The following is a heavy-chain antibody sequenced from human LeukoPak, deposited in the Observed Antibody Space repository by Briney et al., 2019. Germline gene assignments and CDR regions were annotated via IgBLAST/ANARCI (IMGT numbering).Heavy chain of an antibody. D-gene: IGHD3-22*01. CDR3: ARGWARGYDSSGYYY. V-gene: IGHV3-9*01. CDR2: ISWNSGSI. J-gene: IGHJ4*02. CDR1: GFTFDDYA. Sequence: GGSLRLSCAASGFTFDDYAMHWVRQAPGKGLEWVSGISWNSGSIGYADSVKGRFTISRDNAKNSLYLQMNSLRAEDTALYYCARGWARGYDSSGYYYWGQGTLVTVSS.